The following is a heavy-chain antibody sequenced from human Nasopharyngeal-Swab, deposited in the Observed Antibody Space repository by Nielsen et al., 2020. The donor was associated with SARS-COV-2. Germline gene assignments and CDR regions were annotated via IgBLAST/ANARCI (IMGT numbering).Heavy chain of an antibody. Sequence: GESLKISCTASGFTFSNYAMTWVRQAPGKGLEWVSSIRVSGDTTYCADSVKGRFTISRDSSKNTLYLQMNSLRAEDTALYYCAKVKSGTSYDAFDIWGQGTMVTVSS. CDR2: IRVSGDTT. CDR1: GFTFSNYA. CDR3: AKVKSGTSYDAFDI. V-gene: IGHV3-23*01. J-gene: IGHJ3*02. D-gene: IGHD1-26*01.